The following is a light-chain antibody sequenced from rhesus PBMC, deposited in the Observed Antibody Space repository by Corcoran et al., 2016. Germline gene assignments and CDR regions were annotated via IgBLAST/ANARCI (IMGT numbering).Light chain of an antibody. CDR2: GAS. CDR1: QSVGSY. V-gene: IGKV3-24*04. J-gene: IGKJ2*01. Sequence: ETVVTQSPATLSLSPGERATLSCRASQSVGSYLAWYQQKPGQAPRLLIYGASSRATVIPDRFSGSGCGTDFTLTISSLEPEDVGVYYCQQSSNLSHSFGQGTKVEIK. CDR3: QQSSNLSHS.